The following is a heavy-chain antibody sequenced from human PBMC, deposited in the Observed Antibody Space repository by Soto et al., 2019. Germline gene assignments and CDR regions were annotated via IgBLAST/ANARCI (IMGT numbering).Heavy chain of an antibody. CDR2: IIPILGIA. J-gene: IGHJ4*02. CDR1: GGTFSSYT. V-gene: IGHV1-69*02. Sequence: QVQLVQSGAVVKKPGSSVKVSCKASGGTFSSYTISWVRQAPGQGLEWMGRIIPILGIANYAQKFQGRVTITADKSTSTAYMELSSLRSEDTAVYYCARARIAVAGIGDYFDYWGQGTLVTVSS. CDR3: ARARIAVAGIGDYFDY. D-gene: IGHD6-19*01.